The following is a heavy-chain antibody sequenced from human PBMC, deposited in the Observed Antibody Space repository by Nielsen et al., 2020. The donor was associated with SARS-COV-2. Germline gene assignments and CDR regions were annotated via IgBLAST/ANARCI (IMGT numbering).Heavy chain of an antibody. CDR1: GLTFSNYA. J-gene: IGHJ4*02. Sequence: GGSLRLSCAASGLTFSNYAMSWVRQAPGKGLEWVSGISGSGSTTYYAGSVRGRFTISRDSSNNTLYLHMNSLRAEDTAMYYCVKDTWVTAVNDFDYWGRGTLVTVSS. CDR3: VKDTWVTAVNDFDY. CDR2: ISGSGSTT. V-gene: IGHV3-23*01. D-gene: IGHD4-11*01.